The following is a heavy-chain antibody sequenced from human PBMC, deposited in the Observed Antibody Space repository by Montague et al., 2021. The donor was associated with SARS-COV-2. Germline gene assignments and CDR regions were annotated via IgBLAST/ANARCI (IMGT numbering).Heavy chain of an antibody. CDR3: ARMYYHILTGYYYLDY. CDR1: GGSSKW. D-gene: IGHD3-9*01. Sequence: SETLSLTCAVSGGSSKWWSWVRQPPGKGLEWIGEIYHSGSTNYNPSLKSRVTISVDKSKNQSSLKLSSVTAADTAVYYCARMYYHILTGYYYLDYWGQGTLVTVSS. CDR2: IYHSGST. J-gene: IGHJ4*02. V-gene: IGHV4-4*02.